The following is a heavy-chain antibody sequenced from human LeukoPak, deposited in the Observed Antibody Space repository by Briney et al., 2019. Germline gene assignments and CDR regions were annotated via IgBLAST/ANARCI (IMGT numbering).Heavy chain of an antibody. V-gene: IGHV3-23*01. D-gene: IGHD3-22*01. CDR1: GFTFSGYA. CDR3: AKEHVVTMIVVVPAWYFDY. J-gene: IGHJ4*02. CDR2: ISGSGGST. Sequence: GGSLRLSCAASGFTFSGYAMSWVRQAPGKGLEWVSAISGSGGSTYYADSVKGRFTISRDNSKNTLYLQMNSLRAEDTAVYYCAKEHVVTMIVVVPAWYFDYWGQGTLVTVSS.